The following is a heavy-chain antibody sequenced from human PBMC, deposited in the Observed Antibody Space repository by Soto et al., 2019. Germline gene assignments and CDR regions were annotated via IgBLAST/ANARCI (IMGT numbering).Heavy chain of an antibody. J-gene: IGHJ6*02. Sequence: GGSLRLSCAASGFTFSSYGMHWVRQAPGKGLEWVAVIWYDGSNKYYADSVKGRFTISRDNSKNTLYLQMNSLRAEDTAVYYCARGYEGFPDGMDVWGQGTTVTVSS. V-gene: IGHV3-33*01. CDR1: GFTFSSYG. CDR3: ARGYEGFPDGMDV. CDR2: IWYDGSNK. D-gene: IGHD3-16*01.